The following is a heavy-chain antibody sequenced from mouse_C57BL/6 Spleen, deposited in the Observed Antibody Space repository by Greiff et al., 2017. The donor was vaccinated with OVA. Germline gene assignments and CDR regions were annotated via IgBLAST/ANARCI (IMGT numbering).Heavy chain of an antibody. V-gene: IGHV14-4*01. CDR2: IDPENGDT. J-gene: IGHJ3*01. CDR1: GFNIKDDY. Sequence: VQLQQSGAELVRPGASVKLSCTASGFNIKDDYMHWVKQRPEQGLEWIGWIDPENGDTEYASKFQGKATITADTSSNTAYLQLSSLTSEDTAVYYCTTSLHYYGSSPWFAYWGQGTLVTVSA. CDR3: TTSLHYYGSSPWFAY. D-gene: IGHD1-1*01.